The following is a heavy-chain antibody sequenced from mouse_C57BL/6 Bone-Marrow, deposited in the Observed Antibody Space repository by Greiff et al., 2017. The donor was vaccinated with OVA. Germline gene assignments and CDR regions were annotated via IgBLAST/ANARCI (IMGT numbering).Heavy chain of an antibody. CDR2: INSNNGGT. CDR3: ARGGYYDYDGGAWFAY. Sequence: EVKLVESGPELAKPGASVKIPCKASGYTFTDYNMDWVKQSHGKSLEWIGDINSNNGGTIYNQKFKGKATLTVDKSSITAYMELRSLTSEDTAVYYCARGGYYDYDGGAWFAYWGQGTLVTVSA. CDR1: GYTFTDYN. J-gene: IGHJ3*01. V-gene: IGHV1-18*01. D-gene: IGHD2-4*01.